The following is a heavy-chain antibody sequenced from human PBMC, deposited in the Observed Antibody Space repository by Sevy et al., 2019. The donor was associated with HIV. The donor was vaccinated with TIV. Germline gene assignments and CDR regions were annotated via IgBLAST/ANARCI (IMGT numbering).Heavy chain of an antibody. CDR2: ISAYNGNT. CDR1: GYTFTSYG. V-gene: IGHV1-18*01. Sequence: ASVKVSCKASGYTFTSYGISWVRQAPGQGLEWMGWISAYNGNTNYAQTLQGRVTMTTDTSTSTAYMELRSLRSDDTAVYYCARDSKERFLEWLLEAYGMDVWGQGTTVTVSS. J-gene: IGHJ6*02. CDR3: ARDSKERFLEWLLEAYGMDV. D-gene: IGHD3-3*01.